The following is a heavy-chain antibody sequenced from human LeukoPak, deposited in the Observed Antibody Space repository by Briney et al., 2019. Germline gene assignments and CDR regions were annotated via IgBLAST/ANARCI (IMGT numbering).Heavy chain of an antibody. D-gene: IGHD5-24*01. J-gene: IGHJ4*02. V-gene: IGHV1-69*13. CDR2: IIPIFGTA. Sequence: SVKVSCKASGGTFSSYAISWVRQPPGQGLEWMGGIIPIFGTANYAQKFQGRVTITADESTSTAYMELSSLRSEDTAVYYCASFGGWLQSTIDYWGQGTLVTVSS. CDR1: GGTFSSYA. CDR3: ASFGGWLQSTIDY.